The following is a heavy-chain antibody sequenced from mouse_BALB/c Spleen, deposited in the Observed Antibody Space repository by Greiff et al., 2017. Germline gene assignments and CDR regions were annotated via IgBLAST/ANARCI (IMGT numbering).Heavy chain of an antibody. J-gene: IGHJ3*01. D-gene: IGHD2-3*01. CDR2: ISSGGSYT. CDR3: ARQIYDGYCVAY. V-gene: IGHV5-6*01. CDR1: GFTFSSYG. Sequence: EVMLVESGGDLVKPGGSLKLSCAASGFTFSSYGMSWVRQTPDKRLEWVATISSGGSYTYYPDSVKGRFTISRDNAKNTLYLQMSSLKSEDTAMYYCARQIYDGYCVAYWGQGTLVTVSA.